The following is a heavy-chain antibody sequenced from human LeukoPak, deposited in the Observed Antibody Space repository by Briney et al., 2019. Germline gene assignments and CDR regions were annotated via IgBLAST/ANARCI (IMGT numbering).Heavy chain of an antibody. D-gene: IGHD2/OR15-2a*01. J-gene: IGHJ2*01. CDR1: GGSITSSSYY. V-gene: IGHV4-39*07. CDR3: AKESNSSDNWYFDL. Sequence: SETLSLTCTVSGGSITSSSYYWGWIRQPPGKGLEWIGSISYSGGTYYNPSLKSRITISVDTSKNQFSLKLSSVTAADTAVYYCAKESNSSDNWYFDLWGRGTLVTVSS. CDR2: ISYSGGT.